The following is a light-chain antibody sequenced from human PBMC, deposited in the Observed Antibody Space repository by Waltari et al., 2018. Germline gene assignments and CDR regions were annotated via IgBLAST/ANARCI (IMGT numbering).Light chain of an antibody. CDR2: GSS. Sequence: EIVLTQSPGTLSLSPGERATPSCRASQTVTTTYLAWYQQKPGQAPTLLIYGSSSRATGIPDSFSGSGSGTDFSLTLSCLESEDFAVYYCQQYDISPLPFGGGTKVEIK. CDR1: QTVTTTY. J-gene: IGKJ4*01. V-gene: IGKV3-20*01. CDR3: QQYDISPLP.